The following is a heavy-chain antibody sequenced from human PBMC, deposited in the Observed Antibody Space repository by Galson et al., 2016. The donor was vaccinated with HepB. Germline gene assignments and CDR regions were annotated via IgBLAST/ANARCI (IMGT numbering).Heavy chain of an antibody. Sequence: SLRLSCAASGYRFSGQAMHWVRQAPGKGLEWVAAISYHGSDKYYADSVKGRVTISRDNSNNTLYLQRTSLSPEDTAVYYCARDKSFYYYGMDVWGQGTTVTVSS. V-gene: IGHV3-30-3*01. J-gene: IGHJ6*02. CDR2: ISYHGSDK. CDR3: ARDKSFYYYGMDV. CDR1: GYRFSGQA.